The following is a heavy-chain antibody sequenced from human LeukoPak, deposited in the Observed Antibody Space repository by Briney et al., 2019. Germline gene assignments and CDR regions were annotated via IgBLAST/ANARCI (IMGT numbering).Heavy chain of an antibody. J-gene: IGHJ4*02. CDR3: AKEVTVVVPAASYYFDY. V-gene: IGHV3-23*01. D-gene: IGHD2-2*01. Sequence: GGTLRLSCAASGFTFSSYGMSWVRQAPGKGLEWVSAISGSGGSTYYADSVKGRFTISRDNPKNTLYLQMNSLRAEDTAVYYCAKEVTVVVPAASYYFDYWGQGTLATVSS. CDR2: ISGSGGST. CDR1: GFTFSSYG.